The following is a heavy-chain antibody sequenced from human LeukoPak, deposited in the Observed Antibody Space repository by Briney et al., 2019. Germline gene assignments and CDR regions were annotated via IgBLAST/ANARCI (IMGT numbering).Heavy chain of an antibody. CDR3: ARHRRIAAAGIRGYDY. V-gene: IGHV4-39*01. CDR2: IFYSGTS. Sequence: SETLSLTCTVSRGSIDNTNYYWAWIRQPPGKGLEWVGTIFYSGTSYSNPSLKSRLTMSVDTSKNQFSLNLRSLTAADTADYCARHRRIAAAGIRGYDYWGQGTLVTVSS. D-gene: IGHD6-13*01. J-gene: IGHJ4*02. CDR1: RGSIDNTNYY.